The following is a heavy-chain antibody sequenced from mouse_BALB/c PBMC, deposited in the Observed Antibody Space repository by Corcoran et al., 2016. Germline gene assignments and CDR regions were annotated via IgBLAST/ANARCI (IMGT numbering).Heavy chain of an antibody. J-gene: IGHJ2*01. Sequence: EVQLQQSGPELVKPGASVKMSCKASGYTFTSYVMHWVKQKPGQGLEWIGYIYPYNDDTKYNEEFKGKATLTSDESSSTAYMELNSLTSEDSAVYYCAREVPGGYPFDYWGQGTTLTVSS. CDR3: AREVPGGYPFDY. D-gene: IGHD2-2*01. CDR1: GYTFTSYV. V-gene: IGHV1S136*01. CDR2: IYPYNDDT.